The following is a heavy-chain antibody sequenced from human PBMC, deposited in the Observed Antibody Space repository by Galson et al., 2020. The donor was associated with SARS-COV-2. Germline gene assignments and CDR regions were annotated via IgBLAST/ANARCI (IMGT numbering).Heavy chain of an antibody. CDR3: SKDRHYSGSYVAEGFGY. J-gene: IGHJ4*02. Sequence: GGSLRLSCAASGFNFNNYAMSWVRQAPGKGPEWVSTISSSGRSTFYADSVKGRFTISRDNPKNTLYLQMNSLRAEDTAVYYCSKDRHYSGSYVAEGFGYWGQGTLVTVSS. V-gene: IGHV3-23*01. CDR2: ISSSGRST. CDR1: GFNFNNYA. D-gene: IGHD1-26*01.